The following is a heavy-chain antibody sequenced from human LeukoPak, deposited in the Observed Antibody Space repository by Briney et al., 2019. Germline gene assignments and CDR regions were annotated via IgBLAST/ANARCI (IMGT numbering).Heavy chain of an antibody. J-gene: IGHJ4*02. V-gene: IGHV3-48*01. CDR3: ATDDFWSGYHY. Sequence: GGSLRLSCAASGFTFSSYSMNWVRQAPGKGLEWVSYISGSSSTIYYADSVKGRFTISRDNAKNSLYLQMNSLRAEDTAVYYCATDDFWSGYHYWGQGTLVTVSS. D-gene: IGHD3-3*01. CDR1: GFTFSSYS. CDR2: ISGSSSTI.